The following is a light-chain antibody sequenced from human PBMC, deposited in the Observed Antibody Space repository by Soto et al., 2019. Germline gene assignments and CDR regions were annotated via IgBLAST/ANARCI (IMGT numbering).Light chain of an antibody. CDR1: QSVSSNY. CDR3: QQYGSAPLT. V-gene: IGKV3-20*01. J-gene: IGKJ4*02. Sequence: EIVLTQSPGTLSLSPGERATLSCRASQSVSSNYLAWYQQKPGQAPRLLIYGASSRSTGIPDRFSGSGSGTDFPLTISRLEPEDFALYYCQQYGSAPLTFGGGTKVEI. CDR2: GAS.